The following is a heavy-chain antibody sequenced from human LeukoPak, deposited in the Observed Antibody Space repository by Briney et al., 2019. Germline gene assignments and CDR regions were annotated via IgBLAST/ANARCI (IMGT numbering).Heavy chain of an antibody. D-gene: IGHD6-19*01. Sequence: SETLSLTCAVYGGSFSGYYWNWIRQPPGKGLEWIGEINHSGSTNYNPSLKSRVTISVDTSENQFSLNLSSVTAADTAVYYCARENDRQCFDYWGQGTLVTVSS. CDR1: GGSFSGYY. V-gene: IGHV4-34*01. CDR2: INHSGST. J-gene: IGHJ4*02. CDR3: ARENDRQCFDY.